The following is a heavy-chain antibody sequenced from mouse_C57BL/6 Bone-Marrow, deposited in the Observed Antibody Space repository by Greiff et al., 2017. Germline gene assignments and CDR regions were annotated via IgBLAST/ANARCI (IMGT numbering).Heavy chain of an antibody. CDR1: GYTFTDYY. CDR2: IYPGSGNT. V-gene: IGHV1-76*01. Sequence: QVHVKQSGAELVRPGASVKLSCKASGYTFTDYYINWVKQRPGQGLEWIARIYPGSGNTYYNEKFKGKATLTAEKSSSTAYMQLSSLTSEDSAVYFCARDAPYAMDYWGQGTSVTVSS. J-gene: IGHJ4*01. CDR3: ARDAPYAMDY.